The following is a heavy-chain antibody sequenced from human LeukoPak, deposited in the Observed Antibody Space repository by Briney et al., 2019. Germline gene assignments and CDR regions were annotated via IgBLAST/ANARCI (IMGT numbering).Heavy chain of an antibody. J-gene: IGHJ4*02. CDR3: ARHSSGYYHYDY. Sequence: GGPLRLSCAASGFTFSSYWMHWVRQAPGKGLVWVSRINSDGRSTSYADSVKGRFTISRDNSKNTLHLQMNSLRAEDTAVYYCARHSSGYYHYDYWGPGTPVTVAS. V-gene: IGHV3-74*01. D-gene: IGHD3-22*01. CDR2: INSDGRST. CDR1: GFTFSSYW.